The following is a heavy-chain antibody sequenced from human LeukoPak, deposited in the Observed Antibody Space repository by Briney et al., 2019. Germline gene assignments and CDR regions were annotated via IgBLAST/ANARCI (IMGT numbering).Heavy chain of an antibody. CDR2: ISSSGSTI. D-gene: IGHD3-10*02. J-gene: IGHJ6*04. V-gene: IGHV3-48*04. CDR1: GFLFRSYS. CDR3: AELGITMIGGV. Sequence: PGGSLRLSCAASGFLFRSYSMNWVRQAPGKGLEWVSYISSSGSTIYYADSVKGRFTISRDNAKNSLYLQMNSLRAEDTAVYYCAELGITMIGGVWGKGTTVTISS.